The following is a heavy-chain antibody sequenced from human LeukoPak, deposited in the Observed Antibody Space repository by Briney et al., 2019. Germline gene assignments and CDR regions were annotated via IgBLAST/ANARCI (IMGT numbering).Heavy chain of an antibody. D-gene: IGHD6-19*01. J-gene: IGHJ4*02. Sequence: GGSPRLSCAASGFAVSSNYMSWVRQAPGKGLEWVSVIYSGGSTYYADSVKGRFTISRDNSENTLYLQMNSLRAEDTAVYYCARRYGSGWYDYWGQGTLVTVSS. CDR2: IYSGGST. CDR3: ARRYGSGWYDY. V-gene: IGHV3-53*01. CDR1: GFAVSSNY.